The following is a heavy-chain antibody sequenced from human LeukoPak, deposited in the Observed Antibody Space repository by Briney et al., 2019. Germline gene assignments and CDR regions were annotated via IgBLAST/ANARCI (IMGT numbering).Heavy chain of an antibody. CDR3: AKGVRGYYDSSGYYFSY. Sequence: QAGGSLRLSCAASGFTLSTNGMHWVRQAPGKGLEWVSAISGSGGNTYYADSVKGRFTISRDNSKNTLYLQMDSLRAEDTAVYYCAKGVRGYYDSSGYYFSYWGQGTLVTVSS. CDR1: GFTLSTNG. V-gene: IGHV3-23*01. D-gene: IGHD3-22*01. J-gene: IGHJ4*02. CDR2: ISGSGGNT.